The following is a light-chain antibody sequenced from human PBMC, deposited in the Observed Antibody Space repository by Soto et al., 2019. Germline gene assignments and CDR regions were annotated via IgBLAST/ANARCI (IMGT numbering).Light chain of an antibody. CDR2: SNN. Sequence: QSVLTQPPSASGTPGQRVTISCSGSSSNIGINTVNWYQQLPGTAPKLLMYSNNQRPSGVPDRFSGSKSGTSASLAISGLQSEDEADYYCAAWDDSLNAWVFGGGTKVTVL. CDR3: AAWDDSLNAWV. CDR1: SSNIGINT. V-gene: IGLV1-44*01. J-gene: IGLJ3*02.